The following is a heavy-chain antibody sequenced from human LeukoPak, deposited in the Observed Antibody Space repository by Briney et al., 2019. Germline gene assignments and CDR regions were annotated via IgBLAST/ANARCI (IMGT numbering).Heavy chain of an antibody. Sequence: GASVKVSCKASGYTFTSNYMHWVRQAPGQGLEWMGVIAPSSGTTSYAQKFQGRATMTRDTSTSTLYMELSSLTSEDTAVYYCARASGSSAVPFDYWGQGTLVTVSS. CDR2: IAPSSGTT. V-gene: IGHV1-46*01. CDR3: ARASGSSAVPFDY. D-gene: IGHD3-10*01. J-gene: IGHJ4*02. CDR1: GYTFTSNY.